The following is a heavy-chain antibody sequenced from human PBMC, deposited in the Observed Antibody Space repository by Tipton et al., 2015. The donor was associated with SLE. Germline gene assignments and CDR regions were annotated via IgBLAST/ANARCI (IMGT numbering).Heavy chain of an antibody. Sequence: TLSLTCTVSGGSISSYYWSWIRQPPGKGLEWIGSIYYSGSTYYNPSLKSRVTISVDTSKNPFSLKLSSVTAADTAVYYCARPTGATRAEYFQHWGQGTLVTVSS. V-gene: IGHV4-39*07. J-gene: IGHJ1*01. D-gene: IGHD1-26*01. CDR3: ARPTGATRAEYFQH. CDR1: GGSISSYY. CDR2: IYYSGST.